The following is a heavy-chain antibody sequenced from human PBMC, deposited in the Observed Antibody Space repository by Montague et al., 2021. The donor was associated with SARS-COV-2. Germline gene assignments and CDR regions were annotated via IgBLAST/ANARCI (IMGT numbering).Heavy chain of an antibody. D-gene: IGHD3-3*01. CDR1: GGSISSSSYY. J-gene: IGHJ4*02. CDR2: IYYSGST. V-gene: IGHV4-39*01. Sequence: SETLSLTCTVSGGSISSSSYYWGWIRQPPGKGLEWIGCIYYSGSTYYNPSLKSRVTISVDTSKNQFSLKLSSVTAADTAVYYCARNASRGITILGVGTDSYYLDDWGQGTLVTVSS. CDR3: ARNASRGITILGVGTDSYYLDD.